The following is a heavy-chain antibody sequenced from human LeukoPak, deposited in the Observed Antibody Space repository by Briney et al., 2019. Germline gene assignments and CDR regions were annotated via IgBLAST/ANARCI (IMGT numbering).Heavy chain of an antibody. CDR3: ARAHQPLGGLSFPDS. CDR1: GYSFNSQG. D-gene: IGHD3-16*02. Sequence: ASVKVSCKASGYSFNSQGMNWVRQAPGQGLEWMGWINTDTGNPTYAQGFTGRFVFSLDTSVSTAYLQISSLKAEDTAVYYCARAHQPLGGLSFPDSWGQGTLVTVSS. J-gene: IGHJ5*01. V-gene: IGHV7-4-1*02. CDR2: INTDTGNP.